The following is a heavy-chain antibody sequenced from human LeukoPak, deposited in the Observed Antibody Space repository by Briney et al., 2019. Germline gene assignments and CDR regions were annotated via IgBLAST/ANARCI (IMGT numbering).Heavy chain of an antibody. Sequence: GGSLRLSCAASGFTFSSYWMSWVRRAPGKGLEGVANIKQDGSEKYYVDSVKGRFTISRDNAKNSLYLQMNSLRAEDAAVYYCARDKEVYYYASGSLGYWGQGTLVTVSS. D-gene: IGHD3-10*01. CDR1: GFTFSSYW. V-gene: IGHV3-7*03. CDR2: IKQDGSEK. CDR3: ARDKEVYYYASGSLGY. J-gene: IGHJ4*02.